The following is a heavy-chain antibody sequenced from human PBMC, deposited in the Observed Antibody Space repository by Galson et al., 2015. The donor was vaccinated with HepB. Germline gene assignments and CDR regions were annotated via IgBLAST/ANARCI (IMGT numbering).Heavy chain of an antibody. Sequence: SVKVSCKASGYTFTGYYMYWVRQAPGQGLEWMGRINPNSGGTNYAQKFQGRVTMTRDTSINTAYMELSRLRSDDTAVYYCARDSWPFFGVVTTDDAFDIWGQGTMVTVSS. CDR1: GYTFTGYY. D-gene: IGHD3-3*01. V-gene: IGHV1-2*06. J-gene: IGHJ3*02. CDR2: INPNSGGT. CDR3: ARDSWPFFGVVTTDDAFDI.